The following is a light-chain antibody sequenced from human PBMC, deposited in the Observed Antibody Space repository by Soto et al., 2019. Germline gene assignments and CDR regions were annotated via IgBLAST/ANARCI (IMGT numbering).Light chain of an antibody. CDR2: GAS. V-gene: IGKV1-6*02. CDR3: RQDYDYPYT. J-gene: IGKJ2*01. CDR1: RTIRND. Sequence: IQMTKCTSSLSESVGDRVTLTCRSSRTIRNDLAWYQQRPGKAPRLLVYGASSLAPGPPSSNSGSRSGTDFTLTSSGMQPEDFATYYCRQDYDYPYTFGQGTTLDIK.